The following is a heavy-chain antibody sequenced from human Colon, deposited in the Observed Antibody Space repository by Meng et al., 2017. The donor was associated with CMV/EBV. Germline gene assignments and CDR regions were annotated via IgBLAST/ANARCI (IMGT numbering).Heavy chain of an antibody. J-gene: IGHJ4*02. CDR1: EFIFNDYG. CDR3: ARGNLGMIAIPLDS. V-gene: IGHV3-30*02. Sequence: GESLKISCAASEFIFNDYGIHWLRQAPGKGLEWLSFIDINGENRYNGDIVKGRFIVSKDKSKNTVFLQMSSLRVEDTAVYYCARGNLGMIAIPLDSWGQGTLVTVSS. CDR2: IDINGENR. D-gene: IGHD2-21*01.